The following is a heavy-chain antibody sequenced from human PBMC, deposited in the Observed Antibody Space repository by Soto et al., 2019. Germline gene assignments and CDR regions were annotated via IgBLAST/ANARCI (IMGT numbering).Heavy chain of an antibody. Sequence: PSETLSLTCAVSGGSISSSNWWSWVRQPPGKGLEWIGEIYHSGSTNYNPSLKSRVTISVDKSKNQFSLKLSSVTAADTAVYYCARTFGYYYPYYFDYWGQGTLVTVSS. CDR1: GGSISSSNW. D-gene: IGHD3-10*01. CDR3: ARTFGYYYPYYFDY. V-gene: IGHV4-4*02. CDR2: IYHSGST. J-gene: IGHJ4*02.